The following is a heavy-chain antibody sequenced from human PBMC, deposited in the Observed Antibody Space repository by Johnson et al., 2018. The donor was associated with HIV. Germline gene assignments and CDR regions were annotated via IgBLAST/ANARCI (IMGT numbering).Heavy chain of an antibody. J-gene: IGHJ3*02. CDR3: ARQLATGDDAFDI. Sequence: VQLVESGGGLVQPGGSLRLSCAASGFTFSSYWMSWVRQAPGKGLEWVANIKQAGSEKYYVDSVTGRFTISRDNAKNSLYLQMNSLRAEDTAVYYCARQLATGDDAFDIWGQGTMVTVSS. CDR2: IKQAGSEK. CDR1: GFTFSSYW. D-gene: IGHD7-27*01. V-gene: IGHV3-7*01.